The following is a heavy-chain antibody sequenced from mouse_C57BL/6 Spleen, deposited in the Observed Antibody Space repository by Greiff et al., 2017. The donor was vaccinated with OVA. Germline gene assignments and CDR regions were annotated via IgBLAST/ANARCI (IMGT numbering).Heavy chain of an antibody. CDR3: ATNWEGFAY. CDR2: IWSGGST. J-gene: IGHJ3*01. D-gene: IGHD4-1*02. V-gene: IGHV2-2*01. CDR1: GFSLTSYG. Sequence: QVQLQQSGPGLVQPSQSLSITCTVSGFSLTSYGVHWVRQSPGKGLEWLGVIWSGGSTDYNAAFISRLSISKDNSKSQVFFKMNSLQADDTAIYYCATNWEGFAYWGQGTLVTVSA.